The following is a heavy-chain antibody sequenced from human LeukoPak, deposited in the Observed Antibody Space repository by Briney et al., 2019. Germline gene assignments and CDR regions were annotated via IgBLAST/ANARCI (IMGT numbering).Heavy chain of an antibody. D-gene: IGHD2-2*01. CDR3: AREGCSSTSCQHDY. V-gene: IGHV3-30-3*01. CDR2: ISYDGSNK. J-gene: IGHJ4*02. CDR1: GFTFSSYA. Sequence: GGSLRLSCAASGFTFSSYAMHWVRQAPGKGLEWVAVISYDGSNKYYADSVKGRFTISRDNSKNTLYLQMNSLRAEDTAVYYCAREGCSSTSCQHDYWGLGTLVTVSS.